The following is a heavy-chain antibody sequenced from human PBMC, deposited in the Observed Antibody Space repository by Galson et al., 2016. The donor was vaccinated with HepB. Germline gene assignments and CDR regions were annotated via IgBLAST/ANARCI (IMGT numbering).Heavy chain of an antibody. J-gene: IGHJ4*02. CDR1: GFTFSSYG. V-gene: IGHV3-48*03. D-gene: IGHD7-27*01. CDR2: ISSSGTNI. CDR3: ARDPLYVTGGIDY. Sequence: SLRLSCAASGFTFSSYGMHWVRQAPGKGLEWISYISSSGTNIYYADSVKGRFTISRDNAKNSLYLQMNSLRAEDTAVYYCARDPLYVTGGIDYWGQGTLVTASS.